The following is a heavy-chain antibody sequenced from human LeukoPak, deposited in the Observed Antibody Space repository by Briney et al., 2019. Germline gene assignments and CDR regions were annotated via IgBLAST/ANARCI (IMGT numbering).Heavy chain of an antibody. J-gene: IGHJ4*02. CDR2: ISAYNGNT. Sequence: ASVKVSCKASGYTFTSYGISWVRQAPGQGLEWMGWISAYNGNTNYAQKLQGRVTMTTDTSTSTAYMELGSLRSDDTAVYYCVRDNGIVVVIIPLDYWGQGTLVTVSS. V-gene: IGHV1-18*01. CDR1: GYTFTSYG. D-gene: IGHD3-22*01. CDR3: VRDNGIVVVIIPLDY.